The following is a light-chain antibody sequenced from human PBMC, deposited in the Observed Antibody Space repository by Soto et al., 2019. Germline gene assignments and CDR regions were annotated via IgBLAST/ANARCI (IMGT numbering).Light chain of an antibody. CDR2: GAS. J-gene: IGKJ1*01. V-gene: IGKV3-20*01. Sequence: EIVLTQSPGTLSLSPGEGATLSCRASQSVSSSYLAWYQQNRGQAPRLLIYGASTRATGTPDRFSGSGSGTDFTLTITRLEPGDFAVYYCQQYGSSRWTFGQGTKVDIK. CDR3: QQYGSSRWT. CDR1: QSVSSSY.